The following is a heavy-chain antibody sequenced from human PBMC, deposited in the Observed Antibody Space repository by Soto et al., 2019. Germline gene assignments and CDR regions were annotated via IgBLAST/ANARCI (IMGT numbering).Heavy chain of an antibody. CDR3: ARRVRDYGSGSYYNQAPTLRFDP. J-gene: IGHJ5*02. D-gene: IGHD3-10*01. V-gene: IGHV4-34*01. CDR2: INHSGST. CDR1: GGSFSGYY. Sequence: SETLSLTCAVYGGSFSGYYWSWIRQPPGKGLEWIGEINHSGSTNYNPSLKSRVTISVDTSKNQFSLRLSSVTAADTAVYYCARRVRDYGSGSYYNQAPTLRFDPWGQGTLVTAPQ.